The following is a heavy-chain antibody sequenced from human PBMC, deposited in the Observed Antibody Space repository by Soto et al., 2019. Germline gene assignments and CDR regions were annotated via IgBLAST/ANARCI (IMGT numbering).Heavy chain of an antibody. CDR2: INAGNGNT. V-gene: IGHV1-3*01. Sequence: SAKVSSKDCRYSFTSYSLQSLHQATGQRLEWMGWINAGNGNTKYSQKFQGRVTITRDTSASTAYMELSSLRSEDTAVYYCARGLWEWVPFDWFDLWGQGTLVTVSS. J-gene: IGHJ5*02. D-gene: IGHD3-3*01. CDR1: RYSFTSYS. CDR3: ARGLWEWVPFDWFDL.